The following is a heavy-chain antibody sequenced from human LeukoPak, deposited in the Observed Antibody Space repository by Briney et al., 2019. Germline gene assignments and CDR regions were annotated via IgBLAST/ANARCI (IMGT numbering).Heavy chain of an antibody. CDR2: ISWNSGSI. CDR1: DFTLSRYW. CDR3: AKTPYSTSPYYYFDY. D-gene: IGHD2-2*01. J-gene: IGHJ4*02. V-gene: IGHV3-9*01. Sequence: GGSLRLSCAASDFTLSRYWMTWVRQAPGRGLEWVSGISWNSGSIDYGDSVKGRFTISRDNAKSSLYLQMNSLRAEDTALYYCAKTPYSTSPYYYFDYWGQGTLVTVSS.